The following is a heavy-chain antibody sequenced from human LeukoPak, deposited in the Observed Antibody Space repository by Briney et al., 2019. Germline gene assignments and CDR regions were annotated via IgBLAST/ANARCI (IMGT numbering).Heavy chain of an antibody. CDR2: IYHSGST. J-gene: IGHJ4*02. D-gene: IGHD3-9*01. CDR3: ARLYILTGYCFDY. Sequence: SETLSLTCAVSGGSISSGGYSWSWIRQPPGKGLEWIGYIYHSGSTYYNSSLKSRVTISVDRSKNQFSLKLSSVTAADTAVYYCARLYILTGYCFDYWGQGTLVTVSS. V-gene: IGHV4-30-2*01. CDR1: GGSISSGGYS.